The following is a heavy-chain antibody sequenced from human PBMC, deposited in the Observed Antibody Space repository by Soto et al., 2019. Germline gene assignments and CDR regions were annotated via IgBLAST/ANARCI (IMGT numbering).Heavy chain of an antibody. Sequence: ASVKVSCKVSGYTLTELSMHWVRQAPGKGLEWMGGFDPEDGETIYAQKFQGRVTMTEDTSTDTADMELSSVRSEDTAVYYCATSSGVDDSSGYDACDIWGQGTMVTVSS. CDR2: FDPEDGET. CDR1: GYTLTELS. D-gene: IGHD3-22*01. V-gene: IGHV1-24*01. CDR3: ATSSGVDDSSGYDACDI. J-gene: IGHJ3*02.